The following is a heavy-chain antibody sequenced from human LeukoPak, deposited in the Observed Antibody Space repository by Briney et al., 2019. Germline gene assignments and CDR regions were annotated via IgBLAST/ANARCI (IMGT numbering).Heavy chain of an antibody. CDR2: ISSRSDFK. CDR1: GFTFSSYR. J-gene: IGHJ4*02. V-gene: IGHV3-21*05. Sequence: GGSLGLSCAASGFTFSSYRMNWVRQAPGKGLEWVSYISSRSDFKYYADSVKGRFTISKDNAKGSLYLQMNSLRAEDTAVYYCARGGFYGDSVARFDHWGQGTLVTVSS. D-gene: IGHD4-17*01. CDR3: ARGGFYGDSVARFDH.